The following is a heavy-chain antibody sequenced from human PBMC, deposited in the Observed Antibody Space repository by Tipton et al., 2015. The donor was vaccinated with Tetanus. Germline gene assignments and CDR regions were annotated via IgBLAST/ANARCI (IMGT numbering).Heavy chain of an antibody. Sequence: SLRLSCAASGFIFSSYCIHWVRQAPGKGLEWVAVSWHDGTDHYYADSVKRRFTLSRDNSKNTLYLEMNRLRAEDTAVYYCAIEADCSGGSCFSGDFDNWGQGTQVTVSS. D-gene: IGHD2-15*01. V-gene: IGHV3-33*01. CDR1: GFIFSSYC. CDR3: AIEADCSGGSCFSGDFDN. J-gene: IGHJ4*02. CDR2: SWHDGTDH.